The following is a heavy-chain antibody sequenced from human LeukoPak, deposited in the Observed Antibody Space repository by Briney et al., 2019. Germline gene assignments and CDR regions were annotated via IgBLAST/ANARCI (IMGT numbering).Heavy chain of an antibody. V-gene: IGHV1-2*02. CDR1: GYTFTGYY. D-gene: IGHD4-17*01. CDR3: ARGLYGDYWFDP. CDR2: INPNSGGT. J-gene: IGHJ5*02. Sequence: GASVKVSCKASGYTFTGYYMHWVRQAPGQGLEWMGWINPNSGGTNYAQKFQGRVTMTRDAPISTAYMELSRLRSDDTAVYYCARGLYGDYWFDPWGQGTLVTVSS.